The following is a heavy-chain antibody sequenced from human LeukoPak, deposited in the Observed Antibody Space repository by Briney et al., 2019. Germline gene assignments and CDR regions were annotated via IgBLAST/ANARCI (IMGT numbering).Heavy chain of an antibody. D-gene: IGHD1-20*01. CDR1: GGSISIYY. Sequence: SETLSLTCTVSGGSISIYYWNWIRQPAGKRLEWIGRIYTSGSTNYNPSLKSRVTMSVDTSKNQFSLNLSSVTAADTAVYYCASGDNWNDVSLDYWGQGTLVTVSS. CDR3: ASGDNWNDVSLDY. V-gene: IGHV4-4*07. CDR2: IYTSGST. J-gene: IGHJ4*02.